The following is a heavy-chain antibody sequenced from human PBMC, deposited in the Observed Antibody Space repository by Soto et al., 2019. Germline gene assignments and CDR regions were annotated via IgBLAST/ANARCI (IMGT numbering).Heavy chain of an antibody. J-gene: IGHJ3*02. V-gene: IGHV3-23*01. D-gene: IGHD3-16*02. Sequence: PGGSLRLSCAASGFSFSSYGMHWVRQAPGKGLEWVSAIRGSGGSTYYADSVKGRFTISRDNSKNTLYLQMNSLRAEDTAVYYCAKVSGPMITFGGVIVIGAFDIWGQGTMVTVSS. CDR2: IRGSGGST. CDR3: AKVSGPMITFGGVIVIGAFDI. CDR1: GFSFSSYG.